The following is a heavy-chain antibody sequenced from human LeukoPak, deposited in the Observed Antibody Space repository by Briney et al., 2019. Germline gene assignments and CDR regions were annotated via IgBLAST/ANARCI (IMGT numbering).Heavy chain of an antibody. V-gene: IGHV3-23*01. CDR2: ITGSGSHA. Sequence: SGGSLRLSCVASGFTFSGYAMNWVRQASGKGLEWVSTITGSGSHAQYADSVKGRFTISRDTSKNTLYLQMNSLRAEDTAVYYCAKLGVNSGNDYWGQGTLVTVSS. D-gene: IGHD4-23*01. CDR3: AKLGVNSGNDY. J-gene: IGHJ4*02. CDR1: GFTFSGYA.